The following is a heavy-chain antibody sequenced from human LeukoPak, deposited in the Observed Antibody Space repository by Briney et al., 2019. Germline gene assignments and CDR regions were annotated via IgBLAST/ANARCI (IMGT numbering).Heavy chain of an antibody. Sequence: ASVKVSCKASGYTFTSYGISWVRQAPGQGLEWMGWISAYNGNTNYAQKLQGRVTMTTDTSTSTAYMELRSLRSDDTTVYYCARDRGGSYYDYFDYWGQGTLVTVSS. V-gene: IGHV1-18*01. D-gene: IGHD1-26*01. CDR1: GYTFTSYG. J-gene: IGHJ4*02. CDR2: ISAYNGNT. CDR3: ARDRGGSYYDYFDY.